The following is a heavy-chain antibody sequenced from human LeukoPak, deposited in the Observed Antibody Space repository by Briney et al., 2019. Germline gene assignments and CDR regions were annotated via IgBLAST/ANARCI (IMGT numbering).Heavy chain of an antibody. CDR1: GFTVSTND. CDR2: IYTDGST. J-gene: IGHJ4*02. D-gene: IGHD6-19*01. Sequence: PGGSLRLSCAASGFTVSTNDMSWVRQVSGKGLEWVSVIYTDGSTFHADSVKGRFTISRDNSKNMLYLQMNSLRAEDTSVYYCARSGYRSGWNWGQGTLVTVSS. CDR3: ARSGYRSGWN. V-gene: IGHV3-66*01.